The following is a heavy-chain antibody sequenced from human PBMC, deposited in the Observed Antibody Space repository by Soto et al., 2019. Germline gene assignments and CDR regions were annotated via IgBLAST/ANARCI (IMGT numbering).Heavy chain of an antibody. CDR3: ARANDILTGYSQTLDY. D-gene: IGHD3-9*01. J-gene: IGHJ4*02. Sequence: SETLSLTCTVSGGSLSSHYWSWIRQPPGKGLERTGYIHYKGSTNYNPSLKSRVTISVDTSKNQFSLKLSSVTAADTAVYYCARANDILTGYSQTLDYRGQGTLVTVSS. CDR2: IHYKGST. V-gene: IGHV4-59*11. CDR1: GGSLSSHY.